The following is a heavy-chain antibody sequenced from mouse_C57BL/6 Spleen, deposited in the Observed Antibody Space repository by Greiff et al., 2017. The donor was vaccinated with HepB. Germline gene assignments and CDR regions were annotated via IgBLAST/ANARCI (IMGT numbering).Heavy chain of an antibody. J-gene: IGHJ1*03. V-gene: IGHV5-17*01. D-gene: IGHD1-1*01. CDR1: GFTFSDYG. CDR2: ISSGSSTI. CDR3: ARTSYGSSWYFDV. Sequence: EVKLVESGGGLVKPGGSLKLSCAASGFTFSDYGMHWVRQAPEKGLEWVAYISSGSSTIYYADTVKGRFTISRDNAKNTLFLQMTSLRSEDTAMYYCARTSYGSSWYFDVWGTGTTVTVSS.